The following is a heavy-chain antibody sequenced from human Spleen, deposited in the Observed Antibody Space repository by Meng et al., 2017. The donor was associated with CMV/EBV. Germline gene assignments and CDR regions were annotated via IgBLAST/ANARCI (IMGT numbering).Heavy chain of an antibody. V-gene: IGHV4-59*01. J-gene: IGHJ6*02. D-gene: IGHD2-2*01. CDR2: IYYSGST. CDR3: ASVKGRRYCSSTSCSNYYYGMDV. CDR1: GGSISSYY. Sequence: SETLSLTCTVSGGSISSYYGSWIRQPQGKGLEWTGYIYYSGSTNYHPSLKSRVTISVDTSKNQFSLKLSSVTAADTAVYYCASVKGRRYCSSTSCSNYYYGMDVWGQGTTVTVSS.